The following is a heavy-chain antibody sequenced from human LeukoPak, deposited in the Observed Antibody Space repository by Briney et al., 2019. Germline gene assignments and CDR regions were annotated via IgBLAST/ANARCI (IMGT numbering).Heavy chain of an antibody. D-gene: IGHD5-18*01. CDR3: ARLTSGYSYGLEVFDI. CDR2: IYYSGST. Sequence: SETLSLTCTVSGGSIGSYYWSWIRQPPGKGLEWIGYIYYSGSTNYNPSLKSRVTISVDTSKNQFSLKLSSVTAADTAVYYCARLTSGYSYGLEVFDIWGQGTMVTVSS. V-gene: IGHV4-59*08. CDR1: GGSIGSYY. J-gene: IGHJ3*02.